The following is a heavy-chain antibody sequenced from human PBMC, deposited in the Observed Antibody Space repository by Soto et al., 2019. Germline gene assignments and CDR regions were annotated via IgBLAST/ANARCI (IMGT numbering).Heavy chain of an antibody. CDR2: ISAYNGNT. V-gene: IGHV1-18*01. J-gene: IGHJ6*03. CDR3: ARDNPYCSSTSCYSFYYYYYMDV. D-gene: IGHD2-2*01. Sequence: GASVKVSCKASGYTFTSYGISWVRQAPGQGLEWMGWISAYNGNTNYAQKLQGRVTMTTDTSTSTAYMELRSLRSDDTAVYYCARDNPYCSSTSCYSFYYYYYMDVWGKGTTVTVSS. CDR1: GYTFTSYG.